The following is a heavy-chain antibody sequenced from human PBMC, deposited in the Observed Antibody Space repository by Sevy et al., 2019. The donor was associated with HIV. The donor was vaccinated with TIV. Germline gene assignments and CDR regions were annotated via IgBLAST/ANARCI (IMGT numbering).Heavy chain of an antibody. Sequence: GGSLRLSCAASGFTFSNAWMSWVRQAPGKGLEWVGRIKSKTDGGTTDYAAPVKGRFTISSDDSKNTQYLQMNSLKTEDTAVYYCTTDLWENYDSSGYFTIDYWGQGPLVPVSS. D-gene: IGHD3-22*01. J-gene: IGHJ4*02. CDR2: IKSKTDGGTT. CDR1: GFTFSNAW. V-gene: IGHV3-15*01. CDR3: TTDLWENYDSSGYFTIDY.